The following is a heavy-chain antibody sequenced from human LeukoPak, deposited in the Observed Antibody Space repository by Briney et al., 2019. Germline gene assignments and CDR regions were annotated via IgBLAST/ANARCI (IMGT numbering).Heavy chain of an antibody. J-gene: IGHJ5*02. D-gene: IGHD3-3*01. Sequence: SETLSLTCAVSGGSISSGGYSWSWIRQPPGKGLEWIGYIYHSGSTYYNPSLKSRVTISVDRSKNQFSLKLSSVTAADTAVYYCARAIFGVVSRYNWFDPWGQGTLVIVSS. V-gene: IGHV4-30-2*01. CDR3: ARAIFGVVSRYNWFDP. CDR1: GGSISSGGYS. CDR2: IYHSGST.